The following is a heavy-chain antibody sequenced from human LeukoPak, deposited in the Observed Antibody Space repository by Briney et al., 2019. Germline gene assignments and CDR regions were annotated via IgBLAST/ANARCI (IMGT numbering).Heavy chain of an antibody. CDR1: GFTFSNYA. CDR3: AREVTTVTTWGCYFDY. CDR2: IRSDGNNK. Sequence: GGSLRLSCAASGFTFSNYAMHWVRQAPGKGLEWVAFIRSDGNNKYYADSVKGRFTISRDNFKNTLYLQMNSLRAEDTAVYYCAREVTTVTTWGCYFDYWGQGTLVTVSS. V-gene: IGHV3-30*02. D-gene: IGHD4-17*01. J-gene: IGHJ4*02.